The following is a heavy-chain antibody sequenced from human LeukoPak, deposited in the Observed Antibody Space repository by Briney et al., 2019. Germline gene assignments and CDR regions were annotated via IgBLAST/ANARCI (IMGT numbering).Heavy chain of an antibody. J-gene: IGHJ4*02. Sequence: SETLSLTCTVSGGSISSYYWSWIRQPPGKGLEWIGYIYYSGSTNYNPSLKSRVTMSVDMSKNQFSLKLSSVTAADTAVYYCARDLESGYSNYWGQGTLVTVSS. CDR3: ARDLESGYSNY. D-gene: IGHD3-3*01. CDR1: GGSISSYY. V-gene: IGHV4-59*12. CDR2: IYYSGST.